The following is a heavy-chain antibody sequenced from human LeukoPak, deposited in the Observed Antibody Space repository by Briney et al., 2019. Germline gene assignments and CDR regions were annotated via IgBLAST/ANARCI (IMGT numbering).Heavy chain of an antibody. V-gene: IGHV3-11*01. CDR3: ARDIVVVPAATTGFDY. Sequence: PGGSLRLSCAASGFTFSDYYMSWIRQAPGEGLEWVSYISSSGSTIYYADSVKGRFTISRDNAKNSLYLQMNSLRAEDTAVYYCARDIVVVPAATTGFDYWGQGTLVTVSS. CDR1: GFTFSDYY. J-gene: IGHJ4*02. D-gene: IGHD2-2*01. CDR2: ISSSGSTI.